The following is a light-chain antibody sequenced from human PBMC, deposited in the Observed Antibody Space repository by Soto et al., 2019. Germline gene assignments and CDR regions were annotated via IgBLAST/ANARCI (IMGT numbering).Light chain of an antibody. CDR3: QQYNDWLT. CDR1: QSVSSN. Sequence: EVVMTQSPAPLSVSPGERATLSCRASQSVSSNLAWYQQKPGQTPRLLIHGASTRATGIPARFSGSGSGTEFTLTISSLQSEDFAVYYCQQYNDWLTFGGGTKVEIK. J-gene: IGKJ4*01. CDR2: GAS. V-gene: IGKV3-15*01.